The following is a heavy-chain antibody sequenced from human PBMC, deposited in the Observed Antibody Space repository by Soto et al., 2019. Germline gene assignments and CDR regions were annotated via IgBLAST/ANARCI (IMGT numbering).Heavy chain of an antibody. CDR3: ASCNYCDSRGYYYY. D-gene: IGHD3-22*01. Sequence: ASVKVSCKASGYTFTSYGISWVRQAPGQGLEWMGWISAYNGNTNYAQKLQGRVTMTTDTSTSTAYMELRSLRSDDTAVYYCASCNYCDSRGYYYYCGQRPLVTVSS. J-gene: IGHJ4*02. CDR2: ISAYNGNT. CDR1: GYTFTSYG. V-gene: IGHV1-18*04.